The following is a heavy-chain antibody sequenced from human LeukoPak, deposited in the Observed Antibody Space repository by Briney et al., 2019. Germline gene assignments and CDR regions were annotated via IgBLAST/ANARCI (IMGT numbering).Heavy chain of an antibody. D-gene: IGHD5-12*01. J-gene: IGHJ2*01. Sequence: SETLSLTCTVSGGSISSGGYYWSRIRQHPGKGLEWIGYVYYSGSTYCTPSLKNRVTISVATSKNQFSLRLSSVTAVDTAVYYCARGGGGYSWYFDLWGRGTLVTVSS. CDR3: ARGGGGYSWYFDL. CDR2: VYYSGST. V-gene: IGHV4-31*03. CDR1: GGSISSGGYY.